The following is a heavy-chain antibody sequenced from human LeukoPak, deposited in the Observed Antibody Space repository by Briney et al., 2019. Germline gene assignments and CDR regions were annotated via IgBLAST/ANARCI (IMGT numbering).Heavy chain of an antibody. V-gene: IGHV3-7*01. D-gene: IGHD6-13*01. CDR3: ARGYSRFDY. CDR1: GCTLRSYW. J-gene: IGHJ4*02. Sequence: SLTVSCPASGCTLRSYWMSWLRQAPWKGLEWVANIKQDGSEKYYVDSVKGRFTISRDNAKNSLYLQMNSLRAEDTAVYYCARGYSRFDYWGQGSLVTVSS. CDR2: IKQDGSEK.